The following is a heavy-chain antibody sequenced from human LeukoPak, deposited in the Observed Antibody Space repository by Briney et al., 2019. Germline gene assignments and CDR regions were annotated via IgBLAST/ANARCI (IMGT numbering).Heavy chain of an antibody. Sequence: GGSLRLSCSASGFTFSSYAMHWVRQAPGKGLEYVSAISSNGGSTYYADSVKGRFTISRDNSKNTLYLQMSSLRAEDTAVYYCVKGGSLRYFDWLFIRGPGAFDIWGQGTMVTVSS. D-gene: IGHD3-9*01. CDR3: VKGGSLRYFDWLFIRGPGAFDI. CDR1: GFTFSSYA. J-gene: IGHJ3*02. CDR2: ISSNGGST. V-gene: IGHV3-64D*06.